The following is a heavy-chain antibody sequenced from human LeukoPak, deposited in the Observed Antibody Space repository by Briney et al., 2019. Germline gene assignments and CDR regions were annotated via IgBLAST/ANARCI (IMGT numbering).Heavy chain of an antibody. J-gene: IGHJ4*02. Sequence: ASVKVSCKASGYTFTSYGISWVRQAPGQRLEWMGWINPGNGNTKYSPKFQGRVTITRDTSASTAYMELSSLRSEDTAVYYCAARPGIEVAGFDYWGQGTLVTVSS. D-gene: IGHD6-19*01. V-gene: IGHV1-3*01. CDR3: AARPGIEVAGFDY. CDR2: INPGNGNT. CDR1: GYTFTSYG.